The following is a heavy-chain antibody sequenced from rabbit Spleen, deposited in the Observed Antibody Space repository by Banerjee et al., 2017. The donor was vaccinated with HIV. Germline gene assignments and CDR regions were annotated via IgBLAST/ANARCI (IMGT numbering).Heavy chain of an antibody. CDR2: IGIGDGYV. D-gene: IGHD6-1*01. J-gene: IGHJ4*01. CDR1: GFSFSSGW. CDR3: AREPSAYGADGYDL. V-gene: IGHV1S45*01. Sequence: QEQLEESGGGLVKPGASLTLTCKASGFSFSSGWMNWVRQAPGKGLEWIACIGIGDGYVGYASWAKGRFPISKTSSTTVTLQMTTLTAADTATYFCAREPSAYGADGYDLWGPGTLVTVS.